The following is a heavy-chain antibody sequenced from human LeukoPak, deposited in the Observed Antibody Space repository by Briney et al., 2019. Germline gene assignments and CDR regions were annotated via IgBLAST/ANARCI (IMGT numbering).Heavy chain of an antibody. D-gene: IGHD2-15*01. CDR1: GFTFSSYS. CDR2: ISYDGSNK. V-gene: IGHV3-30*03. CDR3: ARDRAVVVAANLYY. J-gene: IGHJ4*02. Sequence: GGSLRLSCAASGFTFSSYSMNWVRQAPGKGLEWVAVISYDGSNKYYADSVKGRFTIPRDNSKNTLYLQMNSLRAEDTAVYYCARDRAVVVAANLYYWGQGTLVTVSS.